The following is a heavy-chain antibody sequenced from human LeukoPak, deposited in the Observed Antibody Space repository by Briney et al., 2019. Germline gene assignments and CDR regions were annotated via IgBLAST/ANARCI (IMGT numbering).Heavy chain of an antibody. CDR3: AREENLAAAGFDY. V-gene: IGHV1-2*02. D-gene: IGHD6-13*01. CDR1: GYTFTGYY. J-gene: IGHJ4*02. Sequence: ASVKLSCTASGYTFTGYYMHWVRQAPGQGLEWMGWINPNSGGTNYAQKFQGRVTMTRDTSISTAYMELSRLRSDDTAVYYCAREENLAAAGFDYWGQGTLVTVSS. CDR2: INPNSGGT.